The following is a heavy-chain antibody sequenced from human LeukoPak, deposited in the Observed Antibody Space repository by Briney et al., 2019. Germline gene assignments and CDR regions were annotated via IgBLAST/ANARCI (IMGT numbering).Heavy chain of an antibody. J-gene: IGHJ4*02. CDR3: AREETKRGYGGTIDY. CDR2: ISSSSSYI. V-gene: IGHV3-21*01. D-gene: IGHD4-23*01. Sequence: GGSLRLSYAASGFTSSSYSMNWVRQAPGKGLEWVSSISSSSSYIYYADSVKGRFTISRDNAKNSLYLQMNSLRAEDTAVYYCAREETKRGYGGTIDYWGQGTLVTVSS. CDR1: GFTSSSYS.